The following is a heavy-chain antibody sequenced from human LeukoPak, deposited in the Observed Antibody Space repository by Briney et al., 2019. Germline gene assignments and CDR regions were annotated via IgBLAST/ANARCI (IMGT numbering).Heavy chain of an antibody. CDR2: IYPGDADT. CDR1: GYTFTSFW. V-gene: IGHV5-51*01. Sequence: AGESLKISCKGSGYTFTSFWIGWVRQMPGKGQEWMGVIYPGDADTRYSPSFQGQVTISADKSINTAYLQWSSLKASDTAIYYCARWMFYYGSGVFHYHGMDVWGQGTTVTVSS. D-gene: IGHD3-10*01. J-gene: IGHJ6*02. CDR3: ARWMFYYGSGVFHYHGMDV.